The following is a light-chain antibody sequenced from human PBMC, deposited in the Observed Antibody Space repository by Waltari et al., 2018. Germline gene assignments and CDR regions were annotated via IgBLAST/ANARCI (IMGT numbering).Light chain of an antibody. J-gene: IGLJ1*01. Sequence: YELTQPPSVSVSPGQTARITCSGDALPKQYVYWYQQKPGQAPVLMIYKDNERPSGIPERFSGSSSGTTVTLTISGVQAEDEADYYCQSGNSRGSYYVFGTGTKVTVL. V-gene: IGLV3-25*03. CDR3: QSGNSRGSYYV. CDR2: KDN. CDR1: ALPKQY.